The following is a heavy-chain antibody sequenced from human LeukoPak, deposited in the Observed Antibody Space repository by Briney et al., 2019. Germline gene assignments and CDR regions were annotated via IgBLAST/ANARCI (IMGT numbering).Heavy chain of an antibody. CDR2: ISSSSSYI. V-gene: IGHV3-21*01. CDR1: GFTFSSYS. J-gene: IGHJ5*02. D-gene: IGHD6-13*01. Sequence: RGGSLRLSCAASGFTFSSYSMYWVRQAPGKGLEWGSSISSSSSYIYYADSVKGRFTISRDNDKNSLYLQMNSLRAEDTAVYYCARAGYSSSWPGYNWFDPWGQGTLVTVS. CDR3: ARAGYSSSWPGYNWFDP.